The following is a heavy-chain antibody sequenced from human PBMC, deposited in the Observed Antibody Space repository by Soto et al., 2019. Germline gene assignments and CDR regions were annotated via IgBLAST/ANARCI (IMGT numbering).Heavy chain of an antibody. CDR3: TGGDVGPGWFDP. J-gene: IGHJ5*02. V-gene: IGHV3-73*01. Sequence: EVQLVESGGGLVQPGGSLKLSCAASGFSFSGSPMYWVRQASGKGLEWVGRIRSKANNYATAYAASVKGRFTISRDDSKTTAYLKMTSLKTEDTAVYACTGGDVGPGWFDPWGQGTLVTVSS. CDR2: IRSKANNYAT. CDR1: GFSFSGSP.